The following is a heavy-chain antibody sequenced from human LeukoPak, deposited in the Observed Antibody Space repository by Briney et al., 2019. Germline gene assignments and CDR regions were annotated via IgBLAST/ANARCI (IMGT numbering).Heavy chain of an antibody. V-gene: IGHV3-53*05. CDR1: GFTVSSNY. Sequence: GGSLRLSCAASGFTVSSNYMSWVRQAPGKGLEWVSVIYSGGSTYYADSVKGRFTISRDNSKNMLYLQMTSLRAEDTAVYYCARRIAARREFDYWGQGTLVTVSS. D-gene: IGHD6-6*01. J-gene: IGHJ4*02. CDR2: IYSGGST. CDR3: ARRIAARREFDY.